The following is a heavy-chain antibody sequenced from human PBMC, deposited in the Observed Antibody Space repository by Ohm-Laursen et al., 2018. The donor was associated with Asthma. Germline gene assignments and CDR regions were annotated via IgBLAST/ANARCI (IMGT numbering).Heavy chain of an antibody. CDR1: GFTFNNYT. Sequence: SLRLSCAASGFTFNNYTMHWVRQAPGKGLEYVSAISSNGGSTYYADSVKGRFTISRDNSKNTLYLQMNSLRAEDTAVYYCARDILTGYYLGYFDYWGQGTLVTVSS. CDR2: ISSNGGST. J-gene: IGHJ4*02. CDR3: ARDILTGYYLGYFDY. V-gene: IGHV3-64*04. D-gene: IGHD3-9*01.